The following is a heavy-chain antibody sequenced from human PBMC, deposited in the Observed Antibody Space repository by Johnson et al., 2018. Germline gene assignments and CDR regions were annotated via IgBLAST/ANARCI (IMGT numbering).Heavy chain of an antibody. V-gene: IGHV1-69*10. CDR2: IIPMLGIA. CDR3: ARGPSVYYYYYYMDV. D-gene: IGHD2-8*01. J-gene: IGHJ6*03. Sequence: GREWMGGIIPMLGIANYAQKFQGRVTITADKSTSTGYMELSSLRSEDTAVYYCARGPSVYYYYYYMDVWGKGTTVTVSS.